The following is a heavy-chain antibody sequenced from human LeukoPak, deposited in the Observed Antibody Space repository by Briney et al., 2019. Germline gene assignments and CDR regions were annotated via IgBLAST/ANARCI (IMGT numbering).Heavy chain of an antibody. CDR3: AKWELYSGFYYIDY. CDR2: IKPDGSLI. D-gene: IGHD1-26*01. CDR1: GFTFSSYW. J-gene: IGHJ4*02. V-gene: IGHV3-7*01. Sequence: GGSLRLSCAASGFTFSSYWMTWVRQGPGKGLEWVANIKPDGSLIYYVDSVKGRFTISRDNAKNSLYLQINSLRAEDTAVYYCAKWELYSGFYYIDYWGQGTLATVSS.